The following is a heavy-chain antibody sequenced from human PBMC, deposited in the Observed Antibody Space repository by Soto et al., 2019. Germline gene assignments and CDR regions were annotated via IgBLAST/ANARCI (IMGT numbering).Heavy chain of an antibody. Sequence: PSETLSLTCTVSGGSIRNYYWSWIRQSSGKGLEWIGYIYYSGSTYYNPSLKSRVTISVDTSKNQFSLRLSSVTAADTAVYYCARSISRGTSFFDYWGQGTLVTVSS. D-gene: IGHD3-16*01. CDR2: IYYSGST. CDR3: ARSISRGTSFFDY. CDR1: GGSIRNYY. J-gene: IGHJ4*02. V-gene: IGHV4-59*06.